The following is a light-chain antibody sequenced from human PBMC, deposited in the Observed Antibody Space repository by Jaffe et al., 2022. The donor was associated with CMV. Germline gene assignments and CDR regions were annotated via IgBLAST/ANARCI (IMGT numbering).Light chain of an antibody. CDR3: QQANSFPWT. V-gene: IGKV1D-12*01. CDR2: GAS. J-gene: IGKJ1*01. Sequence: DIQMTQSPSSVSASVGDRVTITCRASQGLSSWLAWYQQKPGKAPKLLISGASSLQSGVPSRFSGSGSGTDFTLTISSLQAEDFATYYCQQANSFPWTFGQGTKVEIK. CDR1: QGLSSW.